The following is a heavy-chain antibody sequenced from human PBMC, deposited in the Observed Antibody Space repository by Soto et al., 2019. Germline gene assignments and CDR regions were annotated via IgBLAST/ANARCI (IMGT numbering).Heavy chain of an antibody. J-gene: IGHJ6*03. CDR1: GGSISSYY. CDR2: IYYSGST. D-gene: IGHD6-6*01. Sequence: ASETLSLTCTVSGGSISSYYWSWIRQPPGKGLEWIGYIYYSGSTYYNPSLKSRVTISVDTPKNQFSLKLSSVTAADTAVYYCAISISSLEFYYYMDVWGKGTTVTVSS. CDR3: AISISSLEFYYYMDV. V-gene: IGHV4-59*01.